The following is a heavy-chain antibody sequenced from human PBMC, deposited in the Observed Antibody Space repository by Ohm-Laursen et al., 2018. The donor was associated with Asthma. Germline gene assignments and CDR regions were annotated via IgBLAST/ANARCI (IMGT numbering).Heavy chain of an antibody. CDR2: ISGAGGST. D-gene: IGHD2-21*02. Sequence: SLRLSCAASGFTFSNYAMSWVRQAPGQGLEWVSAISGAGGSTDYADSVKGRFTISRDNPKNILYLQMNSLRADDTAVYFCAKDVFAGPNVVVVTAADCWGQGTLVTVSA. V-gene: IGHV3-23*01. CDR1: GFTFSNYA. CDR3: AKDVFAGPNVVVVTAADC. J-gene: IGHJ4*02.